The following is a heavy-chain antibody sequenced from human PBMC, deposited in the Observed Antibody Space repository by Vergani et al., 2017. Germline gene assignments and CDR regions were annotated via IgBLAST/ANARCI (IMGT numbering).Heavy chain of an antibody. Sequence: EVQLVESGGGLVKPGGSLILSCAASGFPFSNAWMSWVRQAPGKGLEWVGRIKSKTAGGTTAYAAPVNGRFTISRDDSKNTLYLQMNSLKTEDTAVYYCTTDLLGEGYYYYYMYVWGRGTTVTVSS. CDR3: TTDLLGEGYYYYYMYV. J-gene: IGHJ6*03. D-gene: IGHD3-10*01. CDR1: GFPFSNAW. V-gene: IGHV3-15*01. CDR2: IKSKTAGGTT.